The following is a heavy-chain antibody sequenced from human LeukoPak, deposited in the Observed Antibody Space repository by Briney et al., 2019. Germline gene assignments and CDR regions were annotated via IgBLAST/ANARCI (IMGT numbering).Heavy chain of an antibody. CDR1: GFTVSSNY. J-gene: IGHJ4*02. V-gene: IGHV3-66*01. CDR3: ATPSGRWEPSLDY. Sequence: GGSLRLSCAASGFTVSSNYMSWVRQAPGKGLEWVSVIYSGGSTYYADSVKGRFTISRDNSKNTLYLQMNSLRAEDTAVYYCATPSGRWEPSLDYWGQGTLVTVSS. CDR2: IYSGGST. D-gene: IGHD1-26*01.